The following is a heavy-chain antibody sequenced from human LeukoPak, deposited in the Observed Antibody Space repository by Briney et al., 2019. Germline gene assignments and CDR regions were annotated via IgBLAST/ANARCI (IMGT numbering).Heavy chain of an antibody. CDR1: GGSFSGYY. CDR2: INHSGST. CDR3: ARGRIAISGSYAY. J-gene: IGHJ4*02. Sequence: PSGTLSLTCAVYGGSFSGYYWSWIRQPPGKGLDWIGEINHSGSTNYNPSLKSRVTISVDTSKNQFSLKLSSVTAADTAVYYCARGRIAISGSYAYWGQGTLVTVSS. V-gene: IGHV4-34*01. D-gene: IGHD1-26*01.